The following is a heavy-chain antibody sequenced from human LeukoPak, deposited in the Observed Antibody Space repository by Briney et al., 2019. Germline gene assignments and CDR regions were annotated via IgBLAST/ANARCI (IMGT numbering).Heavy chain of an antibody. CDR2: ISYDGSNK. Sequence: PGGSLRLSCAASGLTFSSYAMHWVRQAPGKGLEWVAVISYDGSNKYCADSVKGRFTISRDNSKNTLYLQMNSLRAEDTAVYYCAREYAPWVTVWCNWFDPWGQGTLVTVSS. CDR1: GLTFSSYA. CDR3: AREYAPWVTVWCNWFDP. V-gene: IGHV3-30-3*01. J-gene: IGHJ5*02. D-gene: IGHD4/OR15-4a*01.